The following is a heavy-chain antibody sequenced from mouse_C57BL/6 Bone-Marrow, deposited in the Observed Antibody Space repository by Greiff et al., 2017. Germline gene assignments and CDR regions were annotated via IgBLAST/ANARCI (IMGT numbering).Heavy chain of an antibody. CDR1: GFSLTSYG. D-gene: IGHD1-1*01. J-gene: IGHJ1*03. V-gene: IGHV2-3*01. Sequence: VKLMESGPGLVAPSQSLSITCTVSGFSLTSYGVSWVRQPPGKGLEWLGVIWGDGNTNYHSALISRLSISKDNSKSQVFLKLNSLQTDATATYYCAKPYYYGSSYWYFDVWGTGTTVTVSS. CDR2: IWGDGNT. CDR3: AKPYYYGSSYWYFDV.